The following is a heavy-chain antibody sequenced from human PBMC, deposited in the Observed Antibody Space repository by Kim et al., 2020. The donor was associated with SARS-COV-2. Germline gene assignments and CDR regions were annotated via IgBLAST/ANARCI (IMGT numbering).Heavy chain of an antibody. CDR2: ISGSGGST. J-gene: IGHJ6*02. D-gene: IGHD3-9*01. CDR1: GFTFSSYA. CDR3: AKDSLLSFDPGAPYGMDV. V-gene: IGHV3-23*01. Sequence: GGSLRLSCAASGFTFSSYAMSWVRQAPGKGLEWVSAISGSGGSTYYADSVKGRFTISRDNSKNTLYLQMNSLRAEDTAVYYCAKDSLLSFDPGAPYGMDVWGQGTTVTVSS.